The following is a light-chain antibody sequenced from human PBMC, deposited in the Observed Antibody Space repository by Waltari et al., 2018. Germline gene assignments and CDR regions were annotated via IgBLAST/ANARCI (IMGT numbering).Light chain of an antibody. V-gene: IGLV2-23*01. Sequence: QSALTQPASVSGSPGQSVTISCTGTYYDIGNYDLVSWYQQYPGKAPRLIIYEATSRPSWVSNRFSASKSGNTASPTISGLQTEDEAHYYCCSYAGENTMIFGGGTRLTVL. CDR3: CSYAGENTMI. CDR1: YYDIGNYDL. J-gene: IGLJ2*01. CDR2: EAT.